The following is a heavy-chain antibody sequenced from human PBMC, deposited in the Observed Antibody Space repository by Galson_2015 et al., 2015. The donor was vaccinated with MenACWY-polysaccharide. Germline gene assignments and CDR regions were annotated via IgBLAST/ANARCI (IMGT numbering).Heavy chain of an antibody. J-gene: IGHJ4*02. Sequence: SLRLSCAASGFFLSNHFMHWVRQAPGKGLVWVSIINHDGSDTRYADSVKGRFTISRDNAKNTLYLQVNSLRADDTAVYYCARDWEGSIDSWGQGTLVTASS. CDR3: ARDWEGSIDS. CDR1: GFFLSNHF. D-gene: IGHD1-26*01. V-gene: IGHV3-74*01. CDR2: INHDGSDT.